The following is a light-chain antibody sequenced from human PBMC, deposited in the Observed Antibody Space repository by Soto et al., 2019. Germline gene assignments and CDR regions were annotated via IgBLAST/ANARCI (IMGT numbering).Light chain of an antibody. Sequence: ERVRTQNTDTLSVSPGERATLSCRASQSTNKLAWYQQKPGQAPRLLIYGASSRATGIPDRFSGSGSGTDFTLTISRLEPEDFAVYYCQQYGSSSWTFGQGTKVDI. CDR2: GAS. CDR1: QSTNK. J-gene: IGKJ1*01. V-gene: IGKV3-20*01. CDR3: QQYGSSSWT.